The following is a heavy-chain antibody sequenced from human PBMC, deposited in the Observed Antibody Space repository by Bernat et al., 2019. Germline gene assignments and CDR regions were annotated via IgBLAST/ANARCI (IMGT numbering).Heavy chain of an antibody. CDR3: TSGRPLDC. Sequence: EVQLVESGGGLVQPGGSLKLSCAASGFTFSGSAMHWVRQASGKGLEWVGRIRSKANSYAAAYAASVKGRFTISRNDSKNTAYLQMNSLKTEDTAVFCCTSGRPLDCWGQGTLVTVSS. V-gene: IGHV3-73*01. CDR1: GFTFSGSA. J-gene: IGHJ4*02. CDR2: IRSKANSYAA.